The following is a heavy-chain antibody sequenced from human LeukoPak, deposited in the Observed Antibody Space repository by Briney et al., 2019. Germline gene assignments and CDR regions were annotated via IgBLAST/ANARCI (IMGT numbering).Heavy chain of an antibody. CDR2: ISWDGGST. CDR1: GFTFDDYA. Sequence: GGSLRLSCAASGFTFDDYAMHWVRQAPGKGLEWVSLISWDGGSTYYADSVKGRFTISRDNSKNSLYLQMNSLRAEDTALYYCAKGSKNSHLFDYWGQGTLVTVSS. V-gene: IGHV3-43D*03. J-gene: IGHJ4*02. D-gene: IGHD2/OR15-2a*01. CDR3: AKGSKNSHLFDY.